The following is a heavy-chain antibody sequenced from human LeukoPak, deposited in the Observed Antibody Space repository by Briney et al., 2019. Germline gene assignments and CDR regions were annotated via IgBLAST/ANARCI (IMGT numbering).Heavy chain of an antibody. D-gene: IGHD2-8*01. J-gene: IGHJ3*02. CDR1: GGSISSGSYY. V-gene: IGHV4-61*02. Sequence: PSQTLSLTCTVSGGSISSGSYYWSWIRQPAGKGLEWIGRIYTSGSTNYNPSLKSRVTISVDTSKNQFSLKLSSVTAADTAVYYCARDVYDAFDIRGQGTMVTVSS. CDR3: ARDVYDAFDI. CDR2: IYTSGST.